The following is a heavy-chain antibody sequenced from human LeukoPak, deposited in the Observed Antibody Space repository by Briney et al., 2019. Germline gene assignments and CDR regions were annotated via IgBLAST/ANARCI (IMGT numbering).Heavy chain of an antibody. Sequence: GGSLRLSCAASGFTFDDYAMHWVRQAPGKGVEWVSLISGDGGSTYYADSVKGRFTISRDNSKNSLYLQMNSLRTEDTALYYCAKANYDYVWGSYRYDYWGQGTLVTVSS. CDR1: GFTFDDYA. CDR3: AKANYDYVWGSYRYDY. V-gene: IGHV3-43*02. D-gene: IGHD3-16*02. J-gene: IGHJ4*02. CDR2: ISGDGGST.